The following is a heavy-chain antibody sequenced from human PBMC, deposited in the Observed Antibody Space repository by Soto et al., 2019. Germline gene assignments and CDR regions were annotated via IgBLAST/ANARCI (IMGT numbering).Heavy chain of an antibody. J-gene: IGHJ4*02. Sequence: QVQLVQSGAEVKKPGSSVKVSCKASGGTFSSYTISWVRQAPGQGLEWMGRIIPILGIANYAQKFQGRVTITADKSTSTAYMELSSLRSEDTAVYYCASLDYGGNYFDYWGQGTLVTVSS. D-gene: IGHD4-17*01. CDR2: IIPILGIA. CDR1: GGTFSSYT. V-gene: IGHV1-69*02. CDR3: ASLDYGGNYFDY.